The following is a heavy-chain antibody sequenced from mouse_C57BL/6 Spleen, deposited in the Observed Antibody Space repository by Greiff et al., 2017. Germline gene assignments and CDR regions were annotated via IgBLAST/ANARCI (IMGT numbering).Heavy chain of an antibody. Sequence: QVQLQQSGPELVKPGASVKISCKASGYAFSSSWMNWVKQRPGKGLEWIGRIYPGDGDTNYNGKFKGKATLTADKSSSTAYMQLSSLTSEDSAVYFCARSGDYFAWFAYWGQGTLVTVSA. CDR3: ARSGDYFAWFAY. CDR2: IYPGDGDT. CDR1: GYAFSSSW. D-gene: IGHD2-4*01. V-gene: IGHV1-82*01. J-gene: IGHJ3*01.